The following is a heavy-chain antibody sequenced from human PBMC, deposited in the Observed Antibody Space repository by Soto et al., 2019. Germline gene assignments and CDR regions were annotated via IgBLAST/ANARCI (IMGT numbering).Heavy chain of an antibody. CDR2: IYYSGST. Sequence: PSETLSLTCTVSGGSISSYYWSWIRQPPGKGLEWIGYIYYSGSTNYNPSLKSRVTISVDTSKNQFSLKLSSVTAADTAVYYCARGDLKLPNYWGQGTLVTVSS. J-gene: IGHJ4*02. D-gene: IGHD3-3*01. V-gene: IGHV4-59*12. CDR3: ARGDLKLPNY. CDR1: GGSISSYY.